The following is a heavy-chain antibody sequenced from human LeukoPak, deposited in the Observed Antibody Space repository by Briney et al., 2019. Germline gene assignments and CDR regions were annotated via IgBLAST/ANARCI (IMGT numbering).Heavy chain of an antibody. CDR3: ARGRRRITIFGVVTFSRANWFDP. V-gene: IGHV4-59*12. J-gene: IGHJ5*02. Sequence: SETLSLTRNVSGGSLSSNYWSWIRQPPGKGLEWIGYIYYSGSTNYDPSLESRVTISVDTSKNQFSLKLSSVTAADTAVYYCARGRRRITIFGVVTFSRANWFDPWGQGTLVTVSS. D-gene: IGHD3-3*01. CDR1: GGSLSSNY. CDR2: IYYSGST.